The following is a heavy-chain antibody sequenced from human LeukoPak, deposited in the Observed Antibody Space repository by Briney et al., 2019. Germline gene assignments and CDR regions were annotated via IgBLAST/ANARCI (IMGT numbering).Heavy chain of an antibody. Sequence: PSETLSLTCTVSGGSISSYYWSWIRQPPGKGLEWIGYIYYSGSTNYNPSLKSRVTISVDTSKNQFSLKMSSVTAADTAVYYCAREGSGSYPPFWGQGTLVTVSS. J-gene: IGHJ1*01. D-gene: IGHD1-26*01. CDR1: GGSISSYY. CDR3: AREGSGSYPPF. CDR2: IYYSGST. V-gene: IGHV4-59*12.